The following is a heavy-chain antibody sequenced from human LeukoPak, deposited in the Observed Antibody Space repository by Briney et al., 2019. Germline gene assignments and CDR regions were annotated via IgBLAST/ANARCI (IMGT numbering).Heavy chain of an antibody. CDR3: ARSPTDSSGYPNPLFDI. J-gene: IGHJ3*02. Sequence: SVKVSCKASGGTFSGYAISWVRQAPGQGLEWMGRIIPIFGIANYAQKFQGRVTITADKSTSTAYMELSSLRSEDTAVYYCARSPTDSSGYPNPLFDIWGQGTMVTVSS. V-gene: IGHV1-69*04. CDR1: GGTFSGYA. D-gene: IGHD3-22*01. CDR2: IIPIFGIA.